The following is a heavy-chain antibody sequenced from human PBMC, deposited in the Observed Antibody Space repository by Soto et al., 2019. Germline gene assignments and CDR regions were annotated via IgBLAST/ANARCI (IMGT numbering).Heavy chain of an antibody. D-gene: IGHD2-21*02. CDR3: ARTYCAADCPRRDFDY. CDR1: GYILSSYN. J-gene: IGHJ4*02. V-gene: IGHV1-46*01. CDR2: INHSGGRT. Sequence: QVQLVQSGAEVKEPGASVKVSCKASGYILSSYNMHWVRQAPGQGLEWMGMINHSGGRTSYAQKFHDRVTMTRDTSTNTVYMELSSLRSDDTAVYYCARTYCAADCPRRDFDYWGQGTLVTVSS.